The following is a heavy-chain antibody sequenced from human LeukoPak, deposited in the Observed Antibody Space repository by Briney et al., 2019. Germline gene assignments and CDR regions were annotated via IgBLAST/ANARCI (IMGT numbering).Heavy chain of an antibody. CDR2: IYYSGST. J-gene: IGHJ5*02. Sequence: SESLSLTCTVSGGSISSYYWSWIRQPPGKGLEWIGYIYYSGSTNYNPSLKSRVTISVDTSKNQFSLKLSSVTAADTAVYYCARIRRNWIDPWGQGTLVTVSS. V-gene: IGHV4-59*01. CDR3: ARIRRNWIDP. CDR1: GGSISSYY.